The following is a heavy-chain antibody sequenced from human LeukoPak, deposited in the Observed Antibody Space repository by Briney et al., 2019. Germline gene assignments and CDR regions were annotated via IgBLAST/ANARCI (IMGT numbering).Heavy chain of an antibody. CDR3: ARVVLYYFDY. V-gene: IGHV3-23*01. Sequence: PGGSLRLSCATSGFTFNDYAMNWVRQAPGKGLEWVAGISGSGADSYYADSVKGRFTISRDNSKNTLYLQMNSLGAEDTAVYYCARVVLYYFDYWGQGTLVTVSS. CDR2: ISGSGADS. CDR1: GFTFNDYA. D-gene: IGHD2-15*01. J-gene: IGHJ4*02.